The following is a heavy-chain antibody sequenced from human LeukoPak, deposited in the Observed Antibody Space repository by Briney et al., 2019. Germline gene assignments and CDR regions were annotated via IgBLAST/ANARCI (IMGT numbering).Heavy chain of an antibody. D-gene: IGHD5-24*01. CDR2: ISSSGSTI. CDR1: GFTFSDYY. Sequence: GGSLRLSWAASGFTFSDYYMSWIRQAPGKGLEWVSYISSSGSTIYYADSVKGRFTISRDNAKNSLYLQMNSLRAEDTAVYYCAREGVEMATPVLDYWGQGTLVTVSS. V-gene: IGHV3-11*01. J-gene: IGHJ4*02. CDR3: AREGVEMATPVLDY.